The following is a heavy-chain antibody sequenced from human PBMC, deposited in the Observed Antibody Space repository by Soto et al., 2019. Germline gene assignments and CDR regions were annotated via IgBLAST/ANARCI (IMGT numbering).Heavy chain of an antibody. V-gene: IGHV4-59*01. CDR1: GGSMSTYW. Sequence: QVQLQESRRGLVKPSETLSLTCTVSGGSMSTYWWTWIRQPPGKRLEWIGYISYSGATNYNTSLKSRVTMSVDKSKNQFSLRLTSVNAADTAVYDCERGPSRYYFDYWGQGALVTVSS. CDR3: ERGPSRYYFDY. J-gene: IGHJ4*02. D-gene: IGHD4-17*01. CDR2: ISYSGAT.